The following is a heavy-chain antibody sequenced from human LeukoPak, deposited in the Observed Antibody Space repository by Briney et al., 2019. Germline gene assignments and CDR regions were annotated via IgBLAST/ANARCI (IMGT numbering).Heavy chain of an antibody. CDR3: AKDSYCSSWYLTGIDY. Sequence: PGGSLRLSCAAPGFTFSSYAMSWVRQAPGKGVEGVSAISGSGGSTYYADSVKGRFTIYRDKSKTTLYLQMNSLRAEDTAVYYCAKDSYCSSWYLTGIDYWGQGTLVTVSS. V-gene: IGHV3-23*01. J-gene: IGHJ4*02. CDR1: GFTFSSYA. D-gene: IGHD6-13*01. CDR2: ISGSGGST.